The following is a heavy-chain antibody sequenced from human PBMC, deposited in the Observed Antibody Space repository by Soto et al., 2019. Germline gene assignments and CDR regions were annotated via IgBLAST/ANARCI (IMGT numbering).Heavy chain of an antibody. CDR3: ARDLGDSSCWPGFADY. CDR1: GFTFSSYW. CDR2: IKQDGSEH. D-gene: IGHD6-13*01. J-gene: IGHJ4*02. V-gene: IGHV3-7*01. Sequence: DVQLVESGGGLVQPGGSLRLSCAASGFTFSSYWMSWVRQAPGKGLEWVANIKQDGSEHYYADSVKGRVTISRDNAKNALYLQMNSLRAEETAVYYCARDLGDSSCWPGFADYWGQGTLVTVSS.